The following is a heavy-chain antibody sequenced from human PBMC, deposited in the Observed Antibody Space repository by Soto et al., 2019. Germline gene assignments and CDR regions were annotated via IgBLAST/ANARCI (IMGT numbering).Heavy chain of an antibody. V-gene: IGHV1-18*01. CDR3: ARDRGYNWNYGWFDP. CDR2: VSPYNGNT. D-gene: IGHD1-7*01. J-gene: IGHJ5*02. Sequence: QVQLVQSGAEVKKPGASVKVSCKASGYTFSNYGISWVRQAPGQGLEWMGRVSPYNGNTNYEQKLQGRVTMTTDTATSRGYMALRRLRPDDTAVYYCARDRGYNWNYGWFDPWGQGTLVTVSS. CDR1: GYTFSNYG.